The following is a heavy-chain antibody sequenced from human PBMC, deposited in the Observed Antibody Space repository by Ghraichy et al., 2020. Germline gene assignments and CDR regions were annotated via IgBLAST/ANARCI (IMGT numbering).Heavy chain of an antibody. J-gene: IGHJ6*02. V-gene: IGHV4-61*01. CDR1: GASVSGHSSY. Sequence: SETLSLTCVVSGASVSGHSSYWTWIRQTPGKGLEWIGCISYSGSTNYTPSLRSRVAISVDTSRNEISLKITSATAADTAVYYCAREFVTPFGDYDFYSYGMDVWGQGTTVTVSS. CDR3: AREFVTPFGDYDFYSYGMDV. D-gene: IGHD4-17*01. CDR2: ISYSGST.